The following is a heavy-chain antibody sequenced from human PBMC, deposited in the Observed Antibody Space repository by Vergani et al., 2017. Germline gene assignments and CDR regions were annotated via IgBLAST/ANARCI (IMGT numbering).Heavy chain of an antibody. D-gene: IGHD3-22*01. CDR3: ARDSPYYYDSSGYGLGDY. J-gene: IGHJ4*02. CDR1: GYTFTSYY. CDR2: INPSGGST. V-gene: IGHV1-46*01. Sequence: QVQLVQSGAEVKKPGASVKVSCKASGYTFTSYYMHWVRQAPGQGLEWMGIINPSGGSTSYAQKFQGRVTMTRDTYTSTVYMELSSLRSEDTAVYYCARDSPYYYDSSGYGLGDYWGQGTLVTVSS.